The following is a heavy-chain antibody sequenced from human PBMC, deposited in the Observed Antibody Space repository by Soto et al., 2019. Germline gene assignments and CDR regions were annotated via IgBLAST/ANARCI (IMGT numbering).Heavy chain of an antibody. J-gene: IGHJ6*02. CDR3: AREDRDRETGLVPAAIDGMDV. Sequence: QVQLVQSGAEVKKPGSSVKVSCKASGGTFSRYSITWVRQAPGHGLEWIGRIIPIFGIPTYAQKFQGRVTLTADESTSSAYMELSSLRSDDTAVYYCAREDRDRETGLVPAAIDGMDVWGQGTTVTVYS. V-gene: IGHV1-69*08. CDR1: GGTFSRYS. D-gene: IGHD2-2*01. CDR2: IIPIFGIP.